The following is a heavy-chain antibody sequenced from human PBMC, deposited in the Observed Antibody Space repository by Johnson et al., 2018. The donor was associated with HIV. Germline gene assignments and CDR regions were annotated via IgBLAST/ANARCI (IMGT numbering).Heavy chain of an antibody. CDR1: GFTFSSYG. D-gene: IGHD5-18*01. V-gene: IGHV3-30*02. CDR2: IRYDGSNK. CDR3: AKDSGRGYSYGGCGFDI. Sequence: QVQLVESGGGVVQPGGSLRLSCAASGFTFSSYGMHWVRQAPGKGLEWVAIIRYDGSNKYYADSVKGRFTISRDDSKSTLNLQMNSLRAADTAVYYCAKDSGRGYSYGGCGFDIWCQGTMVTVYS. J-gene: IGHJ3*02.